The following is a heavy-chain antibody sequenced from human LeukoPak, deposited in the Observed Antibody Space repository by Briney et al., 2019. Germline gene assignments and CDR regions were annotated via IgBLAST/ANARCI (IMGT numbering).Heavy chain of an antibody. Sequence: ASVKVSCKASGGTFSSYAISWVRQAPGQGLEWMGRIIPILGIANYAQKLQGRVTITADKSTSTAYMELSSLRSEDTAVYYCAKGAYDYIEIAYFDYWGQGSLVTVSS. V-gene: IGHV1-69*04. CDR2: IIPILGIA. CDR3: AKGAYDYIEIAYFDY. J-gene: IGHJ4*02. D-gene: IGHD5-12*01. CDR1: GGTFSSYA.